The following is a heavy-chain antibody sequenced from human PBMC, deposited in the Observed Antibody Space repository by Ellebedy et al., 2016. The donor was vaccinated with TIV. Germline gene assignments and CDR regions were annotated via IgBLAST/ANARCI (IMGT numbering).Heavy chain of an antibody. J-gene: IGHJ6*02. CDR3: ARSRDWFYGMDV. D-gene: IGHD3-9*01. CDR2: ISFTGST. CDR1: GSTISRYV. V-gene: IGHV4-59*13. Sequence: AETLSLTXSVPGSTISRYVRSWIRQSPGKGLESLGFISFTGSTNYNPSLKSRVTISVDTSKSQFSLRLSAVTAADTAVYYCARSRDWFYGMDVWGQGTTVTVSS.